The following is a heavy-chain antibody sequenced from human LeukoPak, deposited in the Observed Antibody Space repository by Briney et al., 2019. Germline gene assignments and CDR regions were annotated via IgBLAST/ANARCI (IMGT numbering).Heavy chain of an antibody. CDR2: IYTSGNT. D-gene: IGHD6-6*01. V-gene: IGHV4-4*09. Sequence: SETLSLTCSVSGGSISSDYWNWIWQPPGKGLEWLGYIYTSGNTDYNPSLKSRVTISVDTSKKQFSLKLSSVTAADTAVYYCARAPSPMYSSSAPLDYWGQGTLVIVSS. CDR1: GGSISSDY. CDR3: ARAPSPMYSSSAPLDY. J-gene: IGHJ4*02.